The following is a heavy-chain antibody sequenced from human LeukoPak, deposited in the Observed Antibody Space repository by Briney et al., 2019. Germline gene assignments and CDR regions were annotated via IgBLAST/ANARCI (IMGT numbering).Heavy chain of an antibody. CDR3: ARDYYDSSGYSP. V-gene: IGHV5-51*01. J-gene: IGHJ5*02. D-gene: IGHD3-22*01. Sequence: GESLKISCKGSGYTFASYWTGWVRQMPGTGLEWVGIIYPGDSDTRYSPSFQGQVTISADKSISTAYLQWSSLKASDTAMYYCARDYYDSSGYSPWGQGTLVTVSS. CDR1: GYTFASYW. CDR2: IYPGDSDT.